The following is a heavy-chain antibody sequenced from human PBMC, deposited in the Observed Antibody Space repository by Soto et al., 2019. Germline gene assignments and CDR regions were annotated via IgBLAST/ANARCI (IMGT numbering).Heavy chain of an antibody. CDR3: ASHVGFSWYFDL. D-gene: IGHD1-26*01. CDR1: GFTVSSSY. CDR2: IYADGNT. V-gene: IGHV3-66*04. Sequence: EVQLVESGGGLVQPGGSLRLSCAASGFTVSSSYMGWVRQTPGKGLEWVSSIYADGNTYYADSVRGRFTISTDNSNDTLYLEMTSLRVHETAMYYSASHVGFSWYFDLWGRGTLVTVSS. J-gene: IGHJ2*01.